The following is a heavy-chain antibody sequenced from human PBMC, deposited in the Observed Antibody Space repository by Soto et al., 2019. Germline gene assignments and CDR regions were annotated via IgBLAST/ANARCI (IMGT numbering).Heavy chain of an antibody. CDR1: GGSISSGGYS. D-gene: IGHD3-22*01. Sequence: QLQLQESGSGLVKPSQTLSLTCAVSGGSISSGGYSWSWIRQPPGKGLEWIGYIYHSGSTYYNPSLKSRVTISVDRSKNQFSLKLSSVTAANTAVYYCARCRSVVITTAWFDPWGQGTLVTVSS. J-gene: IGHJ5*02. CDR2: IYHSGST. CDR3: ARCRSVVITTAWFDP. V-gene: IGHV4-30-2*01.